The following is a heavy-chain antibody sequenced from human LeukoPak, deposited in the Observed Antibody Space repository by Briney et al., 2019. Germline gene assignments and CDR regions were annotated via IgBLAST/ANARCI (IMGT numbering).Heavy chain of an antibody. Sequence: ASVKVSCKASGYTFTSYDINWVRQATGQGLEWMGWMNPNSGNTGYAQKFQGRVTMTRNTSISTAYMELSSLRSEDTAVYYCARAWAGYYDSSGYYTSLGGYYYYYGMDVWGQGTTVTVSS. CDR2: MNPNSGNT. D-gene: IGHD3-22*01. CDR3: ARAWAGYYDSSGYYTSLGGYYYYYGMDV. CDR1: GYTFTSYD. V-gene: IGHV1-8*01. J-gene: IGHJ6*02.